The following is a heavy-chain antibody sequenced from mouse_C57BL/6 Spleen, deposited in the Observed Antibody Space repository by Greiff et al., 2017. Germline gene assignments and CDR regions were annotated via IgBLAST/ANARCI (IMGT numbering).Heavy chain of an antibody. CDR1: GFTFSDYG. J-gene: IGHJ2*01. CDR3: ARNYGSLSYFDY. V-gene: IGHV5-17*01. D-gene: IGHD1-1*01. Sequence: DVKLMASGRGLVKPGGSLKLSCAASGFTFSDYGMHWVRQAPEKGLEWVAYISSGSSTIYYADTVKGRFTISRDNAKNTLFLQMTSLRSEDTAMYYCARNYGSLSYFDYWGQGTTLTVSS. CDR2: ISSGSSTI.